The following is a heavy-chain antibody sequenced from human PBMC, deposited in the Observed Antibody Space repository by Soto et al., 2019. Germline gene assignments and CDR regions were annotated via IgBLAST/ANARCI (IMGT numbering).Heavy chain of an antibody. D-gene: IGHD1-26*01. Sequence: QLQLQESGPGLVKPSETLSLTCTVSGGSISSSSYYWGWIRQPPGKGLEWIGSIYYSGSTYYNPSLKSRVTIPVDTSKNQFSLKLSSGTAADTAVYYCARQVVGATRRYFDYWGQGTLVTVSS. CDR1: GGSISSSSYY. CDR3: ARQVVGATRRYFDY. J-gene: IGHJ4*02. CDR2: IYYSGST. V-gene: IGHV4-39*01.